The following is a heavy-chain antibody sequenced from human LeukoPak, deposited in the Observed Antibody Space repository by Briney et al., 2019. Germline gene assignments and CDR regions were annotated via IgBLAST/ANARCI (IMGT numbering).Heavy chain of an antibody. CDR2: IVCGSGNT. V-gene: IGHV1-58*02. J-gene: IGHJ6*02. CDR1: GFTFTSSA. CDR3: AADPSFYGSRSLYYYGMDV. Sequence: GTSVKVSCKASGFTFTSSAMQWVRQARGQRLEWIGWIVCGSGNTNYVQKFLERVPIPRDMYTSTVYMALSSLRSEHTAVYYCAADPSFYGSRSLYYYGMDVWGQGTTVTVSS. D-gene: IGHD3-10*01.